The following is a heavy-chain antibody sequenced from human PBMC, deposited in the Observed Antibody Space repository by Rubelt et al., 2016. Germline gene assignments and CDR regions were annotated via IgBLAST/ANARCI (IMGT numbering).Heavy chain of an antibody. V-gene: IGHV1-69*04. CDR3: ARFAIGGHSSGYLFDY. D-gene: IGHD3-22*01. CDR1: GGTFSSYA. Sequence: QVQLVQSGAEVKKPGSSVKVSCKASGGTFSSYAISWVRQAPGQGLEWMGRIIPILGIANYAQKFQGRVRITADKSTRPAYMELGSLRSDDTAVYYCARFAIGGHSSGYLFDYWGQGTLVTVSS. CDR2: IIPILGIA. J-gene: IGHJ4*02.